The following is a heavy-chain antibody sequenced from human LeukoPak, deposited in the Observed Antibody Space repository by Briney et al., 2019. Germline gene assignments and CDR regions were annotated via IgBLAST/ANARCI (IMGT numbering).Heavy chain of an antibody. CDR3: AGAGTYYLNN. CDR1: GGSISSNW. D-gene: IGHD3-10*01. J-gene: IGHJ4*02. V-gene: IGHV4-4*02. CDR2: IEDRGNT. Sequence: SGTLSLTCAVSGGSISSNWWSWVRQPPGKGLEWIGEIEDRGNTNYNPSLKSRVTISVDKSKNQFSLKLSSLTAADTAVYYCAGAGTYYLNNWGQGTLVTVSS.